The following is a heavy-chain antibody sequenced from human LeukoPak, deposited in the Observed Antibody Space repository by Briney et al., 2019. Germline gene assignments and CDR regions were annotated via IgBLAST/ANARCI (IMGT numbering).Heavy chain of an antibody. V-gene: IGHV4-61*01. D-gene: IGHD3-3*01. J-gene: IGHJ3*02. CDR2: IYYSGST. Sequence: SETLSLTCTVSGGSVSSGSYYWSWIRQPPGKGLEWIGYIYYSGSTNYNPFLKSRVTISVDTSKNQFSLKLSSVTAADTAVFYCARVASGYDVFDIWGQGTMVTVSS. CDR1: GGSVSSGSYY. CDR3: ARVASGYDVFDI.